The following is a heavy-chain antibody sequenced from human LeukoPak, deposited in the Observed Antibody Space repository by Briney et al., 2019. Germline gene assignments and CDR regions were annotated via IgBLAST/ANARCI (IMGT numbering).Heavy chain of an antibody. CDR2: ISGSGGST. CDR3: ATDRKGNLGVFEY. J-gene: IGHJ4*02. Sequence: GGSLRLSCAASGFTFSSYAMSWVRQAPGKGLGWVSAISGSGGSTYYADSVKGRFTISRDNSKNTLYLQMNSLRTEDTAVYYCATDRKGNLGVFEYWGQGTLVTVSS. D-gene: IGHD3-16*01. V-gene: IGHV3-23*01. CDR1: GFTFSSYA.